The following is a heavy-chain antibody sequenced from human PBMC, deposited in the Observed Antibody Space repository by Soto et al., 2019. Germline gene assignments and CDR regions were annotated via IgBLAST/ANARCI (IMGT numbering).Heavy chain of an antibody. CDR2: IRSSDTYT. D-gene: IGHD1-26*01. CDR3: GRGGSRTLDY. CDR1: GFTFTDYY. J-gene: IGHJ4*02. Sequence: QVQLVESGGGLVEPGGSLRLSCAASGFTFTDYYMTWIRQAPGKGLEWVSAIRSSDTYTTYADSVKGRFTISRDKAKNSLYLQMNSLRAEDTAVYYCGRGGSRTLDYWCQGTLVTVSS. V-gene: IGHV3-11*06.